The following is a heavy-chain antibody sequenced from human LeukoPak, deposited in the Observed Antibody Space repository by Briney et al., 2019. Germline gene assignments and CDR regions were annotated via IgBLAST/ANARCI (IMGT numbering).Heavy chain of an antibody. V-gene: IGHV3-20*04. D-gene: IGHD3-22*01. CDR2: INWYGGST. CDR1: GFTFDDYG. CDR3: ARDRDSTAKIDY. J-gene: IGHJ4*02. Sequence: PGGSLRLSCAASGFTFDDYGMSWVRQAPGKGREGVSGINWYGGSTGYADSVKGGLTISRDNAKNSLYLQMNSLRAEDTALYYCARDRDSTAKIDYWGQGTLVTVSS.